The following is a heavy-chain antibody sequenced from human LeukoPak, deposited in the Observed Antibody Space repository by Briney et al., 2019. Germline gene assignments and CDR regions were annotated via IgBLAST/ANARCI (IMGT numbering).Heavy chain of an antibody. CDR1: GGSFSGYY. J-gene: IGHJ4*02. V-gene: IGHV4-34*01. CDR3: ARPHIRNYYGSGSYYGYFDY. D-gene: IGHD3-10*01. CDR2: INHSGST. Sequence: SETLSLTCAVYGGSFSGYYWSWIRQPPGKGLEWIGEINHSGSTNYNPSLKSRVTISVDTSKNQFSLKLGSVTAADTAVYYCARPHIRNYYGSGSYYGYFDYWGQGTLVTVSS.